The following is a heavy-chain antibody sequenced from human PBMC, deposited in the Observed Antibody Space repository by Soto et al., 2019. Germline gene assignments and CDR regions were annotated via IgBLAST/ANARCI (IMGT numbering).Heavy chain of an antibody. Sequence: EVQLVESGGGLVQPGGSLRLSCAASGFTVSSNYMSWVRQAPGKELEWVSVIYSGGSTYYADSVKGRFTISRDNSKNTLYLQMNSLRAEDTAVYYCARDPLGYCSGGSCYLVWGQGTLVTVSS. V-gene: IGHV3-66*01. CDR3: ARDPLGYCSGGSCYLV. J-gene: IGHJ4*02. CDR2: IYSGGST. CDR1: GFTVSSNY. D-gene: IGHD2-15*01.